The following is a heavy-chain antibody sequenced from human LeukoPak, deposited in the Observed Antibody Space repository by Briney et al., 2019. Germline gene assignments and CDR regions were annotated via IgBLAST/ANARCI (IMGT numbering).Heavy chain of an antibody. V-gene: IGHV3-30*04. D-gene: IGHD6-13*01. CDR2: ISYDGNNK. CDR3: ARDPTLGYIAAPGTLDY. Sequence: GGSLRLSCAASGFTFSSYAMHWVRQAPGKGLEWVAVISYDGNNKYYADSVKGRFTISRDNSKNTLYLQMNSLRAEDTAVYYCARDPTLGYIAAPGTLDYWGQGTLVTVSS. J-gene: IGHJ4*02. CDR1: GFTFSSYA.